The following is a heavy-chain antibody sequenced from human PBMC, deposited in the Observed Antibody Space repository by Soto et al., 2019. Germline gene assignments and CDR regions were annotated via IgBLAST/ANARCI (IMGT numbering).Heavy chain of an antibody. D-gene: IGHD4-17*01. CDR2: ISGSGGSA. J-gene: IGHJ4*02. CDR1: GFTFNSYA. Sequence: EVQLLESGGGLVQPGGSLRLSCTASGFTFNSYAMSWVRQAPGKGLEWVSIISGSGGSATYADSVEGRFTISRDNSKNTVYLQMNSLRAEDTAVYYCASGHTTVTRFLDYWGQGTLLTVSS. CDR3: ASGHTTVTRFLDY. V-gene: IGHV3-23*01.